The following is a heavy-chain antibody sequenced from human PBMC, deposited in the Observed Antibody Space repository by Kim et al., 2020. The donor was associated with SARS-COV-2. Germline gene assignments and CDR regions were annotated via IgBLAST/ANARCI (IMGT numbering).Heavy chain of an antibody. V-gene: IGHV3-74*01. CDR2: INNDGSST. D-gene: IGHD2-2*01. J-gene: IGHJ4*01. Sequence: GGSLRLSCAASGFTFSSYWMRWVRQAPGKGLVWVSRINNDGSSTCYADSVKGRFTISRDNAKNSLYLQMNSLRAEDTAVYYCARGCCISTSCYWIQNY. CDR3: ARGCCISTSCYWIQNY. CDR1: GFTFSSYW.